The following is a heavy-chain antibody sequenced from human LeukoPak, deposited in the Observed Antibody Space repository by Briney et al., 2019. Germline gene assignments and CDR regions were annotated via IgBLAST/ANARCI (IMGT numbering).Heavy chain of an antibody. Sequence: SGPTLVKPTQTLTLTCTFSGFSLSTTGVAVGWIRQPPGKALEWLAVHYWNNEKSYSPSLKSRLTVTKGSSKNQVVLIMTNVDPVDTATYFCAHKGRGSGSFTMWGQGTLVTVSS. CDR1: GFSLSTTGVA. CDR2: HYWNNEK. CDR3: AHKGRGSGSFTM. D-gene: IGHD3-10*01. J-gene: IGHJ4*02. V-gene: IGHV2-5*01.